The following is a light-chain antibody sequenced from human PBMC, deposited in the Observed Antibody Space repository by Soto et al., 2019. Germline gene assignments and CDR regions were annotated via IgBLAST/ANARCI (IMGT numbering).Light chain of an antibody. Sequence: HSALTQPASVSGSPGQSITISCTGTRSDVGGYDYVSWYQQHPGKAPKLLVYEVSLRPSGVSNRFSGSKSANTASLTISGLQAEDEADYYCSSYTSTSTSVVFGGGTKLTVL. V-gene: IGLV2-14*01. CDR3: SSYTSTSTSVV. J-gene: IGLJ2*01. CDR1: RSDVGGYDY. CDR2: EVS.